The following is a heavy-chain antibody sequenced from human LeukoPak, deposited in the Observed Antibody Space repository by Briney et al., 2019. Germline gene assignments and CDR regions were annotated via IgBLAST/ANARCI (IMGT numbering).Heavy chain of an antibody. CDR2: IYYSGST. Sequence: PSETLSLTCTVSGGSISSGGYYWSWIRQHPGKGLEWIGYIYYSGSTYYNPSLKSRVTISVDTSKNQFSLKLSSVTAADTAVYYCARGVLADIVVVPATATGWFDPWGQGTLVTVSS. V-gene: IGHV4-31*03. CDR3: ARGVLADIVVVPATATGWFDP. D-gene: IGHD2-2*01. J-gene: IGHJ5*02. CDR1: GGSISSGGYY.